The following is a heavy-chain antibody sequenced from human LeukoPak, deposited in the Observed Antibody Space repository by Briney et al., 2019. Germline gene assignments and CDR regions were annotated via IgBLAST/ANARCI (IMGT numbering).Heavy chain of an antibody. CDR2: VSSSGGHT. D-gene: IGHD1-1*01. CDR1: GFTFSSYS. CDR3: ARARGYNTPYFGLDV. V-gene: IGHV3-64*02. Sequence: PGGSLRLSCAASGFTFSSYSMNWVRQAPGKGLEFVSAVSSSGGHTYHAESVKGRFNISRDNSKNTVYLQMGSLRDEDVGLYYCARARGYNTPYFGLDVWGQGTTVTVSS. J-gene: IGHJ6*02.